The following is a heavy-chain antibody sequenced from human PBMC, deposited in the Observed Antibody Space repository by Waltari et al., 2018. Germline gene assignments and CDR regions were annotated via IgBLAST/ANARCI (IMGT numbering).Heavy chain of an antibody. CDR2: ILDDGKNR. V-gene: IGHV3-30*04. Sequence: HVQLVASGGGVVQPGTSLRLSCAASGITFRNYAMHWVRQAPGKGLEWLAVILDDGKNRYFAESVKGRFFISRDNSNNTLSLQMNTVRPEDTATYYCATDPASEGVMWGQGTMVVVSS. CDR1: GITFRNYA. D-gene: IGHD3-10*01. J-gene: IGHJ3*02. CDR3: ATDPASEGVM.